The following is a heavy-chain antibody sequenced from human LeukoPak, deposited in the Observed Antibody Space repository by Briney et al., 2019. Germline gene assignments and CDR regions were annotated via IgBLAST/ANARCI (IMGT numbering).Heavy chain of an antibody. CDR2: IYPADSNS. D-gene: IGHD3-22*01. Sequence: GESLKISCKGSGYSFTSYWIGWVRQMPGKGLEWMGIIYPADSNSKYSPSFQGQVIISADKSISTAYLQWSSLKASDTAMYYCARPSDYDSSGFDAFDIWGQGTMVTVSS. V-gene: IGHV5-51*01. J-gene: IGHJ3*02. CDR3: ARPSDYDSSGFDAFDI. CDR1: GYSFTSYW.